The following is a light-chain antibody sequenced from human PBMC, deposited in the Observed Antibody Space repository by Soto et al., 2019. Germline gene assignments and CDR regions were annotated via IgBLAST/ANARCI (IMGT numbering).Light chain of an antibody. CDR3: CSYASSRAIWV. J-gene: IGLJ3*02. V-gene: IGLV2-23*01. CDR1: NSDVGTYEL. Sequence: QSALTQPASVSGSPGQSITISCTGTNSDVGTYELVFWYQQHPGRAPKLMIYEGSKRPSGVSNRFSGSNSGDTASLTISGLQANDEANYYFCSYASSRAIWVFGGGTKLTVL. CDR2: EGS.